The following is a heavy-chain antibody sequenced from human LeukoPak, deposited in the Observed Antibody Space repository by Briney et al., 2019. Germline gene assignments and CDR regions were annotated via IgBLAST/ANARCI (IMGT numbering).Heavy chain of an antibody. D-gene: IGHD3-10*01. CDR3: TRSAMVLPYYFDY. Sequence: GASVKVSCKVSGYSLTQLSMHLVRQAPGKGLEWMGFFDPENGETLYAQKFQGRATMTEDISTDTAYLELSSLTSDDTALYYCTRSAMVLPYYFDYWGQGTLITVSS. J-gene: IGHJ4*02. V-gene: IGHV1-24*01. CDR1: GYSLTQLS. CDR2: FDPENGET.